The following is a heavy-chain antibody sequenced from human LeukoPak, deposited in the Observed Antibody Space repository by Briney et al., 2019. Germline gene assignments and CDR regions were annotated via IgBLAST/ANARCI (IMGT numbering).Heavy chain of an antibody. J-gene: IGHJ4*02. D-gene: IGHD2-15*01. CDR1: GFTVSSTY. V-gene: IGHV3-53*01. CDR2: IYNGGNK. Sequence: QTGGSLRLSCAASGFTVSSTYMGWVRQAPGKGLEWVSVIYNGGNKYYIDSVKGRFTISRDTSKNTLYLQMNSLRAEDTAVYYCASRHCSGGGCYFAGADPFDYWGQGTLVTASS. CDR3: ASRHCSGGGCYFAGADPFDY.